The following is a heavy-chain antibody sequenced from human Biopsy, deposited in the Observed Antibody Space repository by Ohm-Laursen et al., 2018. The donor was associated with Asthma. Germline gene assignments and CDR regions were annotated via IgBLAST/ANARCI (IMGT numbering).Heavy chain of an antibody. D-gene: IGHD1-26*01. Sequence: SETLSLTCSLSSGSGGYMRSGNYYWGWIRQPPGKGLEWIGEIYHSGSTNYNPSLKSRVTISVDKSKNQFSLKLSSVTAADTAVYYCARLMSGSYSFDYWGQGTLVTVSS. CDR3: ARLMSGSYSFDY. V-gene: IGHV4-39*07. CDR2: IYHSGST. CDR1: SGSGGYMRSGNYY. J-gene: IGHJ4*02.